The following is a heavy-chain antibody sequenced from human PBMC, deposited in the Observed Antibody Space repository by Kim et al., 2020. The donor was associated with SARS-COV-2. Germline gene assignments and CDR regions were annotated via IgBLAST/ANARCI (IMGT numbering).Heavy chain of an antibody. V-gene: IGHV5-51*01. Sequence: RYSPSFQGQVTISVDNSISTAYLQWSSLKASDTAMYYCARPLALLSGFDYWGQGTLVTVSS. J-gene: IGHJ4*02. CDR3: ARPLALLSGFDY. D-gene: IGHD6-25*01.